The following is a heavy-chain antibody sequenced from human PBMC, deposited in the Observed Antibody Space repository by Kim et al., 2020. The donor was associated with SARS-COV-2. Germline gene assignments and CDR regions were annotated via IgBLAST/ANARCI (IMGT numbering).Heavy chain of an antibody. CDR2: IRSKANSYAT. J-gene: IGHJ4*02. CDR1: GFTFSGSA. V-gene: IGHV3-73*01. CDR3: TSVSPWNWNDYFDY. Sequence: GGSLRLSCAASGFTFSGSAMHWVRQASGKGLEWVGRIRSKANSYATAYAASVKGRFTISRDDSKNTAYLQMNSLKTEDTAVYYCTSVSPWNWNDYFDYWGQGTLVTVSS. D-gene: IGHD1-1*01.